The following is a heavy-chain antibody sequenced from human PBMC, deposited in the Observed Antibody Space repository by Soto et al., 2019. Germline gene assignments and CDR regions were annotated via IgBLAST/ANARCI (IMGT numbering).Heavy chain of an antibody. Sequence: QITLKESGPTLVKPTQTLTLACTFSGFSLTTSGVGVGWIRQPPGKALEWLALLYWDDVKRYSPSLKTRLTITKDTSKNQVVLTMTNMDPVDTATYYCAHDSVGWYGFNYWGQGTLVTVSS. CDR1: GFSLTTSGVG. D-gene: IGHD6-19*01. J-gene: IGHJ4*02. CDR2: LYWDDVK. CDR3: AHDSVGWYGFNY. V-gene: IGHV2-5*02.